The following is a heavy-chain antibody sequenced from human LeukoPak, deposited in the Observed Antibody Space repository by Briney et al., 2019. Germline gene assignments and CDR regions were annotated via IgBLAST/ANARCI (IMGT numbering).Heavy chain of an antibody. CDR2: IYSGGST. D-gene: IGHD2-21*02. CDR3: ARGMTHPFDY. CDR1: GFTVSTNY. J-gene: IGHJ4*02. Sequence: GGSLRLSCAASGFTVSTNYMSWVRQAPGNGLEWVSVIYSGGSTYYADSVKGRFTISRHNSENTLYLQMNSLRAEDTAVYYCARGMTHPFDYWGQGTLVTVSS. V-gene: IGHV3-53*04.